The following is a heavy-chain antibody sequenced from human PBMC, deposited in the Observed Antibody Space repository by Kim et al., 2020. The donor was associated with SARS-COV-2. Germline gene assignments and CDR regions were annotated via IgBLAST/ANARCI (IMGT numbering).Heavy chain of an antibody. Sequence: SETLSLTCTVSGGSISSSSYYWGWIRQPPGKGLEWIGSIYYSGSTYYNPSLKSRVTISVDTSKNQFSLKLSSVTAADTAVYYCARHLLVLMVYAYFDYWGQGTLVTVSS. D-gene: IGHD2-8*01. CDR2: IYYSGST. CDR3: ARHLLVLMVYAYFDY. V-gene: IGHV4-39*01. J-gene: IGHJ4*02. CDR1: GGSISSSSYY.